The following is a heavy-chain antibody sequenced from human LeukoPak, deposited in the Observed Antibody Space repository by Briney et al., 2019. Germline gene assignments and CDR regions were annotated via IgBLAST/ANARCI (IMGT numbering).Heavy chain of an antibody. J-gene: IGHJ6*02. Sequence: GGSLRLSCAASGFTFSTYSMNWVRQAPGKGLEWVSSISSTSSYIYYAGSVKGRFTISRDNAKNSLYLQMNSLRAEDTAVYYCARDTHYGGYYGMDVWGQGTTVTVSS. D-gene: IGHD4-17*01. V-gene: IGHV3-21*01. CDR1: GFTFSTYS. CDR2: ISSTSSYI. CDR3: ARDTHYGGYYGMDV.